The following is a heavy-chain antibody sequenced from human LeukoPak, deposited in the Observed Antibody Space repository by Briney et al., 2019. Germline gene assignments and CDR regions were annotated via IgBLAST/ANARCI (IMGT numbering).Heavy chain of an antibody. CDR3: ARKGLLGSGKPWFDP. V-gene: IGHV1-8*01. Sequence: ASVRVSCKASGYTFTSYDINWVRQASGQGLEWMGWMNPNSGNTASAQKFQGRVTMTTNTSISTAYMELTGLRSEDTAMYFCARKGLLGSGKPWFDPWGQGTLVTVSS. CDR1: GYTFTSYD. J-gene: IGHJ5*02. D-gene: IGHD2-15*01. CDR2: MNPNSGNT.